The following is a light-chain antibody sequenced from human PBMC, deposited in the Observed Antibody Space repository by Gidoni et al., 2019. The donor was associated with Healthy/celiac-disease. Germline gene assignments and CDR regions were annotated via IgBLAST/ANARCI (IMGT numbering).Light chain of an antibody. CDR3: QQYGSSPMYT. CDR1: QSVSSSY. V-gene: IGKV3-20*01. CDR2: GAS. J-gene: IGKJ2*01. Sequence: EILLTQSTGTLSLSPGERATRSCRASQSVSSSYLAWYQQKTGHAHRLLIYGASSRATGIPDRFSGSGSGTDFTLTISRLEPEDFAVYYCQQYGSSPMYTFGQGTKLEIK.